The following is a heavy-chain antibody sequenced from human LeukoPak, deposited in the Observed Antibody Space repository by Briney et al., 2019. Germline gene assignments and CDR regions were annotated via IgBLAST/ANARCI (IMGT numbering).Heavy chain of an antibody. Sequence: PGGSLRLSCAASGFTFSDYYMSWIRQAPGKGLEWVSYISSSGSTIYYADSVKGRFTISRDNAKNSLYLQMNSLRAEDAAVYYCARDGYSGSYYYYYYYMDVWGKGTTVTVSS. J-gene: IGHJ6*03. CDR2: ISSSGSTI. V-gene: IGHV3-11*04. D-gene: IGHD1-26*01. CDR3: ARDGYSGSYYYYYYYMDV. CDR1: GFTFSDYY.